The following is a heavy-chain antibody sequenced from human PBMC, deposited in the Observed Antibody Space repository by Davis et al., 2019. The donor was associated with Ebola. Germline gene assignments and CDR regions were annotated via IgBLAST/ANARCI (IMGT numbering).Heavy chain of an antibody. CDR3: ARTMRDTEIVVVITDYFDY. D-gene: IGHD3-22*01. Sequence: GGSLRLSCAASGFIISSYGFQWVRQAPGKGLEWVAVISYDGSNKYYADSVKGRFTISRDNSKNTLYLQMNSLRAEDTAVYYCARTMRDTEIVVVITDYFDYWGQGTLVTVSS. V-gene: IGHV3-30*03. CDR1: GFIISSYG. CDR2: ISYDGSNK. J-gene: IGHJ4*02.